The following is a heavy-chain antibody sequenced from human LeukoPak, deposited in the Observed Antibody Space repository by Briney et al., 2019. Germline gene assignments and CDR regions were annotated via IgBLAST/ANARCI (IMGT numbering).Heavy chain of an antibody. CDR3: VSYSTVVKDSDAFDI. Sequence: ASVKVSCKASGYTFTSYDINWVRQATGQGLEWMGWMNPNSGNTGYAQKFQGRVTMTRNTSISTAYMELSSLRSEDTAVYYCVSYSTVVKDSDAFDIWGQGTMVTVSS. V-gene: IGHV1-8*01. CDR2: MNPNSGNT. CDR1: GYTFTSYD. D-gene: IGHD4-23*01. J-gene: IGHJ3*02.